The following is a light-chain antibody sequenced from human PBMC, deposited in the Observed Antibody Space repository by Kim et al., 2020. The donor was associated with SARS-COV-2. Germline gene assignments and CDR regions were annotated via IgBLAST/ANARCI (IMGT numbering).Light chain of an antibody. CDR2: RNN. V-gene: IGLV1-47*01. CDR3: AAWDDSLSGVV. CDR1: SSNIGSNY. J-gene: IGLJ2*01. Sequence: ELTQPPSASGTPGQRVTISCSGSSSNIGSNYVYWYQQLPGTAPKLLIYRNNQRPSGVPDRFSGSKSGTSASPAISGLRSEDEADYYCAAWDDSLSGVVFGGGTQLTVL.